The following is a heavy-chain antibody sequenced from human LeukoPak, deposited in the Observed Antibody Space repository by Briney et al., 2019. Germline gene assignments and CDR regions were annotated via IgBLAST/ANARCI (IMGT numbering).Heavy chain of an antibody. J-gene: IGHJ4*02. CDR1: GFTFSSYW. Sequence: GGSLRLSCAASGFTFSSYWIHWVRQAPGKGLVWVSRINSDGSSTTYADSVKGRFTISRDNAKNSLYLQMNSLRAEDTAVYYCARVDGSGRRPDYWGQGTLVTVSS. V-gene: IGHV3-74*01. CDR3: ARVDGSGRRPDY. CDR2: INSDGSST. D-gene: IGHD3-10*01.